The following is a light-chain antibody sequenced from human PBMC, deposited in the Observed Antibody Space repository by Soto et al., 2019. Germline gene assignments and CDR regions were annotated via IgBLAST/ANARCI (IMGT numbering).Light chain of an antibody. CDR2: AAS. Sequence: DIQMTQSPSSLSASVGDRVTITCRASQSISSYLNWYQQKPGKAPKLLIYAASSLQGGVPSRFSGSGSGIDFTLTISSLQPEDFATYFCQQTYSKLSFGGGTKVEI. CDR1: QSISSY. CDR3: QQTYSKLS. V-gene: IGKV1-39*01. J-gene: IGKJ4*01.